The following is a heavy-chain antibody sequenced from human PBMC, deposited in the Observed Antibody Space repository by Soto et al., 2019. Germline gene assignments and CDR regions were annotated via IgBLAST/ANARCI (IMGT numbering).Heavy chain of an antibody. D-gene: IGHD5-18*01. V-gene: IGHV4-30-4*01. J-gene: IGHJ6*02. CDR3: GRGQTAIDV. CDR2: IYYSGST. CDR1: GGTITRGDHF. Sequence: PSGTLSLTCSVSGGTITRGDHFWSWVRQSPGKGLEWLGYIYYSGSTYYNPSLKGRVMMTIDTSKHQFSLNLSSVTAADTAVFYCGRGQTAIDVWGQGTTVTVSS.